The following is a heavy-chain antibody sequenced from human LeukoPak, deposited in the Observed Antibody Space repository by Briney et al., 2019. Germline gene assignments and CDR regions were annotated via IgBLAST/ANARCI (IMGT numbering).Heavy chain of an antibody. CDR1: GFTVSSNY. V-gene: IGHV3-66*03. J-gene: IGHJ4*02. CDR2: IYSSGST. D-gene: IGHD2-2*01. CDR3: AKVSRKPTYCSSTSCPAA. Sequence: GGSLRLSCAASGFTVSSNYMSWVRQAPGKGLEWVSVIYSSGSTYYADSVKGRFTISRDNSKNTLYLQMNSLRAEDTAVYYCAKVSRKPTYCSSTSCPAAWGQGTLVTVSS.